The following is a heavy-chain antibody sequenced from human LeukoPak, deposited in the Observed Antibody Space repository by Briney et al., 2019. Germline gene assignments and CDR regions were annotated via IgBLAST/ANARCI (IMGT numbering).Heavy chain of an antibody. J-gene: IGHJ2*01. V-gene: IGHV4-59*01. CDR2: IHYSGST. D-gene: IGHD6-19*01. CDR3: ARDTSGWYFNL. Sequence: SETLSLTCTVSGGSISSYYWSWIRQFPGKGLEWIGYIHYSGSTNYNPSLKSRVTMSIDTSKNQFSLNLTSVTAGDTAVYYCARDTSGWYFNLWGRGTLVTVSS. CDR1: GGSISSYY.